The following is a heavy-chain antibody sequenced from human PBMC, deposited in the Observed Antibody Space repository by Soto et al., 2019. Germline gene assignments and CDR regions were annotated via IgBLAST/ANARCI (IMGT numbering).Heavy chain of an antibody. CDR2: TYYRSRWYN. V-gene: IGHV6-1*01. CDR3: ARGTAAGYFDH. Sequence: SQTLSLTCVISGDSVSSNIVAWNWIRQSPSRGLEWLGRTYYRSRWYNTYAVSVKSRISINPDTYQNQLSLQLNSVTPEDTAVYYCARGTAAGYFDHWGQGTLVTVSS. D-gene: IGHD6-25*01. J-gene: IGHJ4*02. CDR1: GDSVSSNIVA.